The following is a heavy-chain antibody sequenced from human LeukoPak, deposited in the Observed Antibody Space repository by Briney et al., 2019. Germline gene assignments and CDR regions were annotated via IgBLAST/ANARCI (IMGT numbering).Heavy chain of an antibody. CDR3: ARGVDSGSYYIDY. J-gene: IGHJ4*02. CDR1: GGSISSYY. V-gene: IGHV4-59*13. Sequence: PSKTLSLTCTVSGGSISSYYWSWIRQPPGKGLEWIGYIYYSGSTNYNPSLKNRVTISVDTSKNQFSLKLSSVTAADTAVYYCARGVDSGSYYIDYWGQGTLVTVSS. D-gene: IGHD1-26*01. CDR2: IYYSGST.